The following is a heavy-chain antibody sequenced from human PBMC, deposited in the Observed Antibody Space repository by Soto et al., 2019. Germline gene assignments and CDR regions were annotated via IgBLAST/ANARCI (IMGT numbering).Heavy chain of an antibody. D-gene: IGHD6-13*01. CDR3: ARGFSHSSSWYEGVDY. Sequence: QVQLVQSGAEVKKPGASVKVSCKASGYTFTSYDINWVRQATGQGLEWMGWMNPNSGNTGYAQKFQGRVTMTRNTSRSTADMELSSLRSEDTAVYYCARGFSHSSSWYEGVDYWGQGTLVTVSS. CDR1: GYTFTSYD. CDR2: MNPNSGNT. V-gene: IGHV1-8*01. J-gene: IGHJ4*02.